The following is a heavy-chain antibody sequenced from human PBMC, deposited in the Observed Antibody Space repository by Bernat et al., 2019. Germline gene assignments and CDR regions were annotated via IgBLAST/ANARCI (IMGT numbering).Heavy chain of an antibody. CDR3: ASSYYDSSGYYSKFNAFDI. V-gene: IGHV1-3*01. D-gene: IGHD3-22*01. J-gene: IGHJ3*02. Sequence: QVQLVQSGAEVKKPGASVKVSCKASGYTFTSYAMHWVRQAPGQSLEWMGWINAGNGNTKYSQKFQGRVTITRDTSASTAYMELSSLRSEDTAVYYCASSYYDSSGYYSKFNAFDIWGQGTMVTVSS. CDR2: INAGNGNT. CDR1: GYTFTSYA.